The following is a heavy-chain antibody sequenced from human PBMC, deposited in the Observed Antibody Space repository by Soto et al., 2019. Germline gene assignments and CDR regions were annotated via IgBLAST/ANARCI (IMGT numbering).Heavy chain of an antibody. CDR1: GYTFTSYA. Sequence: ASVKVSCKAPGYTFTSYAMHWVRQAPGQRLEWMGWINAGNGNTKYSQKFQGRVTITRDTSASTAYMELSSLRSEDTAVYYCARVCHRDCWSGYPGPYYGMDVWGQGTTVTVSS. CDR2: INAGNGNT. CDR3: ARVCHRDCWSGYPGPYYGMDV. D-gene: IGHD3-3*01. J-gene: IGHJ6*02. V-gene: IGHV1-3*01.